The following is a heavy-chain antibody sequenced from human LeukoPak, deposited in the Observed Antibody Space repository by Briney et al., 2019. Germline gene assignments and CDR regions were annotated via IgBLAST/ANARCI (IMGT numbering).Heavy chain of an antibody. V-gene: IGHV1-46*01. Sequence: GASVKVSCKASGYTFTSYYMHWVRQAPGQGLEWMGIINPSGGSTSYAQRFQGRVTITRDTSTSTVYMELSSLRSEDTAVYYCARSSRRLGWFDPWGQGTLVTVSS. J-gene: IGHJ5*02. CDR2: INPSGGST. CDR3: ARSSRRLGWFDP. CDR1: GYTFTSYY. D-gene: IGHD7-27*01.